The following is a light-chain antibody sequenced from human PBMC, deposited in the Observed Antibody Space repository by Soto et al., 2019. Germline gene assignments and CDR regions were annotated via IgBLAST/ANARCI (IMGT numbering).Light chain of an antibody. CDR3: HQYSTYPLT. V-gene: IGKV1-5*01. CDR2: DAS. Sequence: IQMTQSPSTLSASIGDRVTITCRASQGITTFLAWYQQKPGKAPQILIYDASKLEPGVPSRLSGGGSGTEFTLTISSLQPDDFATYYCHQYSTYPLTFDGGTRVEIK. CDR1: QGITTF. J-gene: IGKJ4*01.